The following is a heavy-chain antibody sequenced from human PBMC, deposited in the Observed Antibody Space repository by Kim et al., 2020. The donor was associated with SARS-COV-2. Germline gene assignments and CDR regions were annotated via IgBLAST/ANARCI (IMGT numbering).Heavy chain of an antibody. V-gene: IGHV4-59*01. CDR2: IYYSGST. Sequence: SETLSLTCTVSGGSISSYYWSWIRQPPGKGLEWIGYIYYSGSTNYNPSLKSRVTISVDTSKNQFSLKLSSVTAADTAVYYCARTAMVLYYFDYWGQGTLVTVSS. J-gene: IGHJ4*02. D-gene: IGHD5-18*01. CDR3: ARTAMVLYYFDY. CDR1: GGSISSYY.